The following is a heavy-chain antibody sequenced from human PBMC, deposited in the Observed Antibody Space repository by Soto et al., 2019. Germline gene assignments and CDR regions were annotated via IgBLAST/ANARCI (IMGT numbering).Heavy chain of an antibody. V-gene: IGHV3-15*01. D-gene: IGHD3-10*01. CDR2: IKSAADGGTT. CDR3: TTGFTGRDH. J-gene: IGHJ4*02. Sequence: EVQLVESGGGLVEPGGSLRLSCAASGFTFTNAVMTWVRQAPGKGLEWVGRIKSAADGGTTDYAAPVKGRFTISRDDSENTLYLHMNSLETEHTAVYYCTTGFTGRDHWGQGTLVTVSS. CDR1: GFTFTNAV.